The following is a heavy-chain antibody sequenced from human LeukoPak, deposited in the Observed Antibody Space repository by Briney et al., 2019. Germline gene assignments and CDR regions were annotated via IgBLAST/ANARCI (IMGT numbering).Heavy chain of an antibody. D-gene: IGHD2-15*01. V-gene: IGHV4-59*08. CDR1: GGSIRNYY. CDR2: IYYSRST. Sequence: PSETLSLTCTVSGGSIRNYYWSWLRQPPGKGLEWIGYIYYSRSTNYNPSLKSRVTISVDTSKNQFSLKLSSVTAADTAVYYCARKGGTFDYWGQGTLVTVSS. J-gene: IGHJ4*02. CDR3: ARKGGTFDY.